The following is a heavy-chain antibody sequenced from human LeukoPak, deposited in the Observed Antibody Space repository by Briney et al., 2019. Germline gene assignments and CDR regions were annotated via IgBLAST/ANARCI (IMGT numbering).Heavy chain of an antibody. CDR1: GYTFTGYY. CDR2: INPNSGGT. D-gene: IGHD4-17*01. J-gene: IGHJ4*02. Sequence: ASVKVSCKASGYTFTGYYMHWVRQAPGQGFEWMGWINPNSGGTNYAQKFQGRVTMTRDTSISTAYMELSRLRSDDTAVYYCARDSADYGDYKGTDYWGQGTLSPSPQ. CDR3: ARDSADYGDYKGTDY. V-gene: IGHV1-2*02.